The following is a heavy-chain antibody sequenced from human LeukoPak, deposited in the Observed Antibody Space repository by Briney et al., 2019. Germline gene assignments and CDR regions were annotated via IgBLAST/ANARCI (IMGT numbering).Heavy chain of an antibody. Sequence: ASVKVSCKVSGYTLTELSMHWVRQAPGKGLEWMGGFDPEDGETIYAQKFQGRVTMTEDTSTDTAYMELSSLRSEDTAMYYCATVHGGDYYDSSGYRTNWFDPWGQGTLVTVSS. J-gene: IGHJ5*02. CDR2: FDPEDGET. CDR1: GYTLTELS. V-gene: IGHV1-24*01. D-gene: IGHD3-22*01. CDR3: ATVHGGDYYDSSGYRTNWFDP.